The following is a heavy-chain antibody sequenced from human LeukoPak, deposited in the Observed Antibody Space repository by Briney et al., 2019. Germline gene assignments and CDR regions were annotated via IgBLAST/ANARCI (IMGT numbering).Heavy chain of an antibody. CDR1: GYTFTGYY. D-gene: IGHD6-19*01. Sequence: ASVKVSCKASGYTFTGYYMHWVRQAPGQGLEWMGWMNPNSGNTGYAQKFQGRVTMTRNTSISTAYVELSSLRSEDTAVYYCARGVVAVAGMQRRFDPWGQGTLVTVSS. CDR2: MNPNSGNT. V-gene: IGHV1-8*02. CDR3: ARGVVAVAGMQRRFDP. J-gene: IGHJ5*02.